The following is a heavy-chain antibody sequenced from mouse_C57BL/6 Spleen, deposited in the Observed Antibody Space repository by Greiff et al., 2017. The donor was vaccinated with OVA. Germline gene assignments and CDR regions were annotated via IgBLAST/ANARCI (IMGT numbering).Heavy chain of an antibody. J-gene: IGHJ1*03. CDR3: ARADSGTWDFDV. Sequence: ESGPGLVKPSQSLSLTCSVTGYSITSGYYWNWIRQFPGNKLEWMGYISYDGSNNYNPSLKNRISITRDTSKNQFFLKLNSVTTEDTAKYYCARADSGTWDFDVWGTGTTVTVAS. CDR1: GYSITSGYY. D-gene: IGHD3-3*01. CDR2: ISYDGSN. V-gene: IGHV3-6*01.